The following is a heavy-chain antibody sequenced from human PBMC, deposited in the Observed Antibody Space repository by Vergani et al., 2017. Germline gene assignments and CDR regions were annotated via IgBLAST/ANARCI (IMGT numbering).Heavy chain of an antibody. CDR3: ARRGVLWYGDYAHWYFDL. CDR2: IYPGDSDT. Sequence: EVQLVQSGAEVKKPGESLKISCKGSGYSFTSYWIGWVRQMPGKGLEWMGIIYPGDSDTRYSPSFQGQVTISADKSISTAYLQWSSLKASDTAMYYCARRGVLWYGDYAHWYFDLWGRGTLVTVSS. J-gene: IGHJ2*01. V-gene: IGHV5-51*01. CDR1: GYSFTSYW. D-gene: IGHD4-17*01.